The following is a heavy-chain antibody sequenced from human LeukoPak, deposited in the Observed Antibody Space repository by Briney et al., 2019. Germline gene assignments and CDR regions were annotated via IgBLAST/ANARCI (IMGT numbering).Heavy chain of an antibody. J-gene: IGHJ4*02. D-gene: IGHD7-27*01. V-gene: IGHV3-11*04. Sequence: GGSLRLSCAASGLTFSDYYMSWMRQAAGKGLEWVSHIDGSGRTIYYVDSVKGRFTISRDNAKNSLYLQMISLRAEDTAVYYCARGNWGPDYWGQGTLVTVSS. CDR3: ARGNWGPDY. CDR2: IDGSGRTI. CDR1: GLTFSDYY.